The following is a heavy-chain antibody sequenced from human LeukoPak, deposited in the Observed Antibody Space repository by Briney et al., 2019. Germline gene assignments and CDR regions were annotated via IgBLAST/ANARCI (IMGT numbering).Heavy chain of an antibody. Sequence: PSGTLSLTCTVSGGSIGSFYWSWIRQSPGKGLEWIGYIYHTGNTKYNPSLRSRITISVDASKNQFSLKLSSVTAADTAVYYCARLSSGWPIDYWGQGTLVTVSS. CDR1: GGSIGSFY. CDR3: ARLSSGWPIDY. V-gene: IGHV4-59*08. D-gene: IGHD6-19*01. J-gene: IGHJ4*02. CDR2: IYHTGNT.